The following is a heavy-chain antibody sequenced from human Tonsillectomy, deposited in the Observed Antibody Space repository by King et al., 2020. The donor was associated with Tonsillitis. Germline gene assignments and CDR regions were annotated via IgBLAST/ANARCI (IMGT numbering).Heavy chain of an antibody. V-gene: IGHV1-46*01. J-gene: IGHJ5*02. Sequence: QLVQSGAEVKKPGASVKVSCKASGYTFTSYYMHWVRQAPGQGLEWMGIINPSGGSTSYAQKFQGRVTMTRDTSTSTFYMELSSLRSEETAVYYCARWPVTKGGQTYNWFDPWGQGTLVTVSS. CDR3: ARWPVTKGGQTYNWFDP. CDR2: INPSGGST. CDR1: GYTFTSYY. D-gene: IGHD4-17*01.